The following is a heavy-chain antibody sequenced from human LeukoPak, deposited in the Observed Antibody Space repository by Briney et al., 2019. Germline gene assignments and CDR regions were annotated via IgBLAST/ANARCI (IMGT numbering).Heavy chain of an antibody. V-gene: IGHV3-20*04. Sequence: GGSLRLSCAASGFTFDDYGMSWVRQAPGKGLEWVSGINWNSGSTGYANSVKGRFTISRDNAKNSLYLQMNSLRAEDTALYYCARRRVTFVRGVDITSYYFDYWGQGTLVTVSS. CDR2: INWNSGST. D-gene: IGHD3-10*01. CDR3: ARRRVTFVRGVDITSYYFDY. CDR1: GFTFDDYG. J-gene: IGHJ4*02.